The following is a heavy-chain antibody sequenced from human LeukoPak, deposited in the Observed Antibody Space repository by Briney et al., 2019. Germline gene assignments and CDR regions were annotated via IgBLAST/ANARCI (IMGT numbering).Heavy chain of an antibody. V-gene: IGHV4-4*02. CDR3: ARGHTIFGVVITHPYYYYGMDV. J-gene: IGHJ6*02. CDR2: INHSGST. Sequence: GSLRLSCTASGFTFSRHWISWVRQPPGKGLEWIGEINHSGSTNYNPSLKSRVTISVDTSKNQFSLKLSSVTAADTAVYYCARGHTIFGVVITHPYYYYGMDVWGQGTTVTVSS. CDR1: GFTFSRHW. D-gene: IGHD3-3*01.